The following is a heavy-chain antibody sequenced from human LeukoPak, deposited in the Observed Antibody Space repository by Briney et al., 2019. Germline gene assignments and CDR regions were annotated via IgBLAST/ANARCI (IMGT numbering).Heavy chain of an antibody. CDR1: GFTFSTYA. Sequence: GGSLRLSCAASGFTFSTYAMSWVRRAPGKGLEWVSSFNGRGGYTFYADSVKGRFTLSSDNSKNTLHLQMISLRAEDTAVYYCAKGDQPLLYGGAFDSWGQGTLVTVPS. D-gene: IGHD2-2*02. J-gene: IGHJ4*02. V-gene: IGHV3-23*01. CDR2: FNGRGGYT. CDR3: AKGDQPLLYGGAFDS.